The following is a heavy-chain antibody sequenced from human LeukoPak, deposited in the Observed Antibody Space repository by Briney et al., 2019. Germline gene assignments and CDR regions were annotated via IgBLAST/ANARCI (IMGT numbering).Heavy chain of an antibody. V-gene: IGHV1-24*01. D-gene: IGHD1-26*01. Sequence: GASVKVSCKVSGYTLTELSMHWVRQAPGKGLEWMGGFDPEDGETIYAQKFQGRVTMTEDTSTDTAYMELSSLRSEDTTVYYCSSGHGSYYAGLYWGQGTLVTVSS. CDR2: FDPEDGET. CDR1: GYTLTELS. J-gene: IGHJ4*02. CDR3: SSGHGSYYAGLY.